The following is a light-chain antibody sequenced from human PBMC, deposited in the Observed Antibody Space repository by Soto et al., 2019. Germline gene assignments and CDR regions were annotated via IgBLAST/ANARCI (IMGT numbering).Light chain of an antibody. Sequence: LTQSPDTLSLSPWESATLSCRASQTVSSNFVAWDQQRPGQAPRLLIYGASSRAAGIPDRFSGSGSGTDVTLTSSRLEPEDLAVYYCQQYGSSPETFGQGTKVDIK. CDR2: GAS. J-gene: IGKJ1*01. V-gene: IGKV3-20*01. CDR3: QQYGSSPET. CDR1: QTVSSNF.